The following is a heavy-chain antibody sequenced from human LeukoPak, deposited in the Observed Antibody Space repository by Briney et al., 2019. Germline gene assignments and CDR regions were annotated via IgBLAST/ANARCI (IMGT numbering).Heavy chain of an antibody. CDR3: ARDRVYDYSNPRGFDY. CDR2: ISGYNGKT. CDR1: GCPFTSFG. J-gene: IGHJ4*02. D-gene: IGHD4-11*01. Sequence: ASVRVSCKASGCPFTSFGISWGRQAPGQGLEWMGWISGYNGKTNYAQNLQGRVTMTTDTSTSTAYMELGSLRSDDMAVYYCARDRVYDYSNPRGFDYWGQGTLVTVSS. V-gene: IGHV1-18*03.